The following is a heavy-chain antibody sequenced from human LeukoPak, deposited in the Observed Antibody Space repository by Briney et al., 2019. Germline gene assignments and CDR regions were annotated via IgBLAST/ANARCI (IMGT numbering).Heavy chain of an antibody. CDR2: IKQDGSEK. CDR1: GFTFSGYW. CDR3: ARDRRAPYYDFRSGYIDHYYMDV. D-gene: IGHD3-3*01. J-gene: IGHJ6*03. V-gene: IGHV3-7*01. Sequence: GGSLRLSCAASGFTFSGYWMSWVRQAPGKGPEWVANIKQDGSEKYYVDSMKGRFSISRDNAKNSLYLQMNSLRAEDTAMYYCARDRRAPYYDFRSGYIDHYYMDVWGKGTTVTVSS.